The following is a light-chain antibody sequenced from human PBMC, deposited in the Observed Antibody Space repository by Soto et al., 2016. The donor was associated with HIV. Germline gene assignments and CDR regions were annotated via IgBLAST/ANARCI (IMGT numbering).Light chain of an antibody. CDR1: QSISTW. V-gene: IGKV1-5*03. J-gene: IGKJ2*01. Sequence: DIQMTHSPSTLSASVGDRVTITCRASQSISTWSAWYQQKPGKAPKLLIYKASTLESGVPSRFSGSGSGTEFTLTISSLQPEDFATYYCQQYDTYPYTFGQGTKPEIK. CDR3: QQYDTYPYT. CDR2: KAS.